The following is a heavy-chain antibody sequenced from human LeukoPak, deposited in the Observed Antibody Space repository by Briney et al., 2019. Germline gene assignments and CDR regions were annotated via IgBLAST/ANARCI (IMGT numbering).Heavy chain of an antibody. J-gene: IGHJ4*02. V-gene: IGHV3-53*01. Sequence: GGSLRLSCAASGFTFSSYWMSWVRQAPGKGLEWVSVIYSGGSTYYADSVKGRFTISRDNSKNTLYLQMNSLRAEDTAVYYCAGAFYDYWGQGTLVTVSS. CDR3: AGAFYDY. CDR1: GFTFSSYW. CDR2: IYSGGST.